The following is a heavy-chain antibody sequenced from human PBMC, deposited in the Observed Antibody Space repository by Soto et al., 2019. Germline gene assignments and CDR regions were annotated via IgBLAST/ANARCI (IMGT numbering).Heavy chain of an antibody. J-gene: IGHJ3*02. V-gene: IGHV1-3*01. Sequence: GSVKVSCKASGYTFTSYAMHWVRQAPGQRLEWMGWINAGNGNTKYSQKFQGRVTITRDTSASTAYMELSSLRSEDTAVYYCARAYYYASGTYYNGGAFAICGQGTRVIV. CDR2: INAGNGNT. D-gene: IGHD3-10*01. CDR3: ARAYYYASGTYYNGGAFAI. CDR1: GYTFTSYA.